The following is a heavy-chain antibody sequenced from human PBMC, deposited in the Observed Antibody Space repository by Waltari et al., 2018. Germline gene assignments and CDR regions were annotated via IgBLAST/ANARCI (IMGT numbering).Heavy chain of an antibody. D-gene: IGHD2-21*01. CDR3: ALDTGALWMDV. Sequence: QVQLVQSGAEVKKPGASVKISCKTSEYTFTSSYINWVRQAPGQGLEWMGIINPSGGSTIYAQKFQGRVTMTRDTSTSTVYMELSSLRSDDTAVYYCALDTGALWMDVWGQGTTVTVSS. CDR1: EYTFTSSY. J-gene: IGHJ6*02. V-gene: IGHV1-46*01. CDR2: INPSGGST.